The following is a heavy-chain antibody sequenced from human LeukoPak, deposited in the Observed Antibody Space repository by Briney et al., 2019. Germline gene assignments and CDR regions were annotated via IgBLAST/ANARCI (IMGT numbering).Heavy chain of an antibody. Sequence: SETLSLTCTVSGGFIGSSSFYWAWIRQTPGKGLEWIRSLAYSGSTYYKSSLKSRVTLSVDAAKNQFSLNLTSVTAADTALFYCASSTSYYYDTSGYFEYWGQGILVTVSS. D-gene: IGHD3-22*01. CDR2: LAYSGST. J-gene: IGHJ4*02. CDR1: GGFIGSSSFY. V-gene: IGHV4-39*01. CDR3: ASSTSYYYDTSGYFEY.